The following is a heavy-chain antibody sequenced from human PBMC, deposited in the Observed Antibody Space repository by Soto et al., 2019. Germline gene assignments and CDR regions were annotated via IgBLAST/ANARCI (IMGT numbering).Heavy chain of an antibody. Sequence: QVQLQESGPGLVKPSQTLSLTCTVSGGSISSGGYYWSWIRQHPGKGLEWIGYTYHSGSTYYNPSLKSRVTTSVDTSKNQFSLKLSSVTAAETAVYYSATYGDRPTDAFDIWGQGTMVTVSS. D-gene: IGHD4-17*01. J-gene: IGHJ3*02. V-gene: IGHV4-31*03. CDR1: GGSISSGGYY. CDR2: TYHSGST. CDR3: ATYGDRPTDAFDI.